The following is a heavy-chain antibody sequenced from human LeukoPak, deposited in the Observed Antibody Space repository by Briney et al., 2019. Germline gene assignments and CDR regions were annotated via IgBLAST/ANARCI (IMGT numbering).Heavy chain of an antibody. Sequence: AGSLRLSCAASGFTFSSYAMSWVRQAPGKGLEWVSAISGSGGSTYYANSVKGRFTISRDNSKNTLYLQMNSLRAEDTAVYYCAKGLELQQFDYWGQGTLVTVSS. D-gene: IGHD1-7*01. J-gene: IGHJ4*02. CDR3: AKGLELQQFDY. CDR1: GFTFSSYA. V-gene: IGHV3-23*01. CDR2: ISGSGGST.